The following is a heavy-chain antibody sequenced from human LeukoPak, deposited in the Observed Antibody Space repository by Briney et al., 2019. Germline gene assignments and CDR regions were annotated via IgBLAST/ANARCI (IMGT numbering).Heavy chain of an antibody. D-gene: IGHD4-17*01. V-gene: IGHV4-34*01. CDR3: ARGGRGTTVFNY. J-gene: IGHJ4*02. CDR1: GGSFSGYY. CDR2: INHSGST. Sequence: SETLSLTCAVYGGSFSGYYWSWIRQPPGKGLEWIGEINHSGSTNYNPSLKSRVTISVDTSKNQFSLKLSSVTAADTAVYYCARGGRGTTVFNYWGQGTLVTVSS.